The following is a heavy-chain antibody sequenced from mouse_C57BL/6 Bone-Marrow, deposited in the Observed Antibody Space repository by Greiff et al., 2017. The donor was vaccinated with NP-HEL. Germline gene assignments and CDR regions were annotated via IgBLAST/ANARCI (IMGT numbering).Heavy chain of an antibody. V-gene: IGHV1-72*01. Sequence: QVQLQQPGAELVKPGASVKLSCKASGYTFTSYWMHWVKQRPGRGLEWIGRIDPNSGGTKYNEKFKSKATLTVDKPSSPAYMQLSSLTSEDSAVYYCARGAYYSNRVYFDYWGQGTTLTVSS. CDR3: ARGAYYSNRVYFDY. CDR2: IDPNSGGT. CDR1: GYTFTSYW. D-gene: IGHD2-5*01. J-gene: IGHJ2*01.